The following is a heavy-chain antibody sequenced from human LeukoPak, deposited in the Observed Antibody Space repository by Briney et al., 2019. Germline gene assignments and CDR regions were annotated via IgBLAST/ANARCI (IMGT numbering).Heavy chain of an antibody. V-gene: IGHV4-34*01. CDR2: INHSGST. D-gene: IGHD2-15*01. CDR3: ARESCSGGSCYLDY. J-gene: IGHJ4*02. CDR1: GGSFSGYY. Sequence: SETLSLTCAVYGGSFSGYYWSWIRQPPGKGLEWIGEINHSGSTNYNPSLKSRVTISVDTSKNQSSLKLSSVTAADTAVYYCARESCSGGSCYLDYWGQGTLVTVSS.